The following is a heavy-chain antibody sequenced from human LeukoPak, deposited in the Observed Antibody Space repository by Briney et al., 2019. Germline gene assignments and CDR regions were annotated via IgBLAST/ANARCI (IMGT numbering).Heavy chain of an antibody. CDR3: ARDNPWNWFDP. CDR2: IYHSGST. V-gene: IGHV4-30-2*01. Sequence: PSETLSLTCTVSGDSISSGGWYWSWLRQPPGQGLEWIGYIYHSGSTSYNPSLKSRLTISVDRSRNQFSLNLASVTAADTAIYYCARDNPWNWFDPWGQGTLVTVSP. J-gene: IGHJ5*02. CDR1: GDSISSGGWY.